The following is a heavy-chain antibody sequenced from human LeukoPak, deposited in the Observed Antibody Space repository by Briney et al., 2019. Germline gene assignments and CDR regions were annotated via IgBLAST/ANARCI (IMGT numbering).Heavy chain of an antibody. D-gene: IGHD5-18*01. Sequence: GGSLRLSCAASGFTFSSYGMHWVRQAPGKGLEWVAVIWYDGSNKYYADSVKGRFTISRDNSKNTLYLQMSSLRAEDTAVYYCAKDRDEYSLEYFQHWGQGTLVTVSS. CDR3: AKDRDEYSLEYFQH. J-gene: IGHJ1*01. V-gene: IGHV3-33*06. CDR2: IWYDGSNK. CDR1: GFTFSSYG.